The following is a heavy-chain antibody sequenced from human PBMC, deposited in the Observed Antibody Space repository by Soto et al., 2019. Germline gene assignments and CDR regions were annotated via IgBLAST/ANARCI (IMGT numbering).Heavy chain of an antibody. D-gene: IGHD3-16*01. J-gene: IGHJ6*02. CDR2: INTYNGNT. CDR1: GYTFTRYG. V-gene: IGHV1-18*01. CDR3: AMVDVYVTPSPQDV. Sequence: QVQLVQSGAEVKNPGASVKVSCKASGYTFTRYGIGWARQAPGQGLEWMGWINTYNGNTNYAQKVQGRVTLTTDTXPSTAYMELRSLRSNDTAIYYCAMVDVYVTPSPQDVWGQGTTVIVSS.